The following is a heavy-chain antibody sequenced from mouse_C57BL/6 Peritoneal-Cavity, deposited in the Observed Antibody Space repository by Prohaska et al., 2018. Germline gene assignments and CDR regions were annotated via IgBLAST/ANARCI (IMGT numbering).Heavy chain of an antibody. CDR3: ARKDSNFYAMDY. CDR2: IYPGGGYT. CDR1: GYTFTNYW. V-gene: IGHV1-63*01. J-gene: IGHJ4*01. Sequence: QVQLQQSGAELVRPGTSVKMSCKASGYTFTNYWIGWAKQRPGHGLEWIGDIYPGGGYTNYNGKFKGKATLTADKSSSTAYMQFSSLTSEDSAIYYCARKDSNFYAMDYWGQGTSVTVSS. D-gene: IGHD2-5*01.